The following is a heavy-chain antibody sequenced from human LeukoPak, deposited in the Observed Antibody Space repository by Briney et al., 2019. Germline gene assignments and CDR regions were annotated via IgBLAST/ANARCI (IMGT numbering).Heavy chain of an antibody. V-gene: IGHV6-1*01. CDR3: VRGGHFDY. J-gene: IGHJ4*02. CDR1: ENSVSTSSSA. Sequence: SQTLSLTCAISENSVSTSSSAWNWVRQYPSRGPEWLGRTYYRSKWYNDYAESVKSRIAINPDTSKSQFSLHLTSVTPEDTAVYYCVRGGHFDYWGQGTLVTVSS. D-gene: IGHD3-16*01. CDR2: TYYRSKWYN.